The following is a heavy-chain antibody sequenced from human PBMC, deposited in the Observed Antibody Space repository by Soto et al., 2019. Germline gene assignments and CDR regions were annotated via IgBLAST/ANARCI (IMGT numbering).Heavy chain of an antibody. CDR3: ARGSKKNYYGSGSLDY. CDR2: IYYSGST. D-gene: IGHD3-10*01. CDR1: GGSISSGGYY. Sequence: QVQLQESGPGLVKPSQTLSLTCTVSGGSISSGGYYWSWIRQHPGKGLEWIGYIYYSGSTYYNPFLKSRVTISVDTSKNQFSLKLSSVTAADTAVYYCARGSKKNYYGSGSLDYWGQGTLVTVSS. J-gene: IGHJ4*02. V-gene: IGHV4-31*03.